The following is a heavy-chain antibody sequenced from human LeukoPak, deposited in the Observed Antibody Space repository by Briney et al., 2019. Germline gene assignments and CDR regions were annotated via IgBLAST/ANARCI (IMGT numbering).Heavy chain of an antibody. Sequence: PSETLSLTCTVSGGSISSSSYYWGWIRQPPGKGLEWIGSIYYSGSTYYNPSLKSRVTISVDTSKNQFSLKLSSVTAADTAVFYCGRSHGAAAGADYFDYWGQGTLVTVSS. J-gene: IGHJ4*02. V-gene: IGHV4-39*01. D-gene: IGHD6-13*01. CDR3: GRSHGAAAGADYFDY. CDR2: IYYSGST. CDR1: GGSISSSSYY.